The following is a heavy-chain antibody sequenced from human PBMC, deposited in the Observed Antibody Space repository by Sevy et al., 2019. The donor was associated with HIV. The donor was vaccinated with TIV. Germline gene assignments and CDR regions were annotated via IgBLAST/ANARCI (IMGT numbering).Heavy chain of an antibody. CDR2: IYHTGST. D-gene: IGHD5-18*01. J-gene: IGHJ4*01. Sequence: SETLYLTCTVSGGSISAKNYFWGWIRQPPGKGLEWIGSIYHTGSTYHSPSLQSRVGISVDTSKKLFSVKLSSVTAADTAVYFCARHAFKHGYRPSYFDSWSHGTLVTVSS. CDR3: ARHAFKHGYRPSYFDS. V-gene: IGHV4-39*01. CDR1: GGSISAKNYF.